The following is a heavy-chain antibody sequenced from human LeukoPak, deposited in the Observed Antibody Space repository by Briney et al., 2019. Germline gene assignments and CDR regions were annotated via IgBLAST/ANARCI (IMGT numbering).Heavy chain of an antibody. J-gene: IGHJ6*02. CDR3: ARDSGDCSSTSCYDLYMGYYYYGMDV. D-gene: IGHD2-2*03. V-gene: IGHV3-53*01. Sequence: PGGSLRLSCAASGFTVSSNYMSWVRQAPGKGLEWVSVIYSGGSTYYADSVKGRFTNSRDNSRNTLYLQMNSLRAEDAAVYYCARDSGDCSSTSCYDLYMGYYYYGMDVWGQGTTVTVSS. CDR1: GFTVSSNY. CDR2: IYSGGST.